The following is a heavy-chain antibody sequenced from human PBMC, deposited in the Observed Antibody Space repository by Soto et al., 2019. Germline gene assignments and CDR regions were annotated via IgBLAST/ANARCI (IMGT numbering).Heavy chain of an antibody. CDR2: ISTYNGNT. Sequence: HVQLVQSGTEVKKPGASVKVSCKVSGYTFTSYGMSWMRQAPGQGLEWMGWISTYNGNTNYAQNFQGRVSMTTDTSTSTAYMELRSLRSDDTAVYYCASRSGTYPYYFDYWGQGTLVTVSS. CDR1: GYTFTSYG. CDR3: ASRSGTYPYYFDY. D-gene: IGHD1-26*01. V-gene: IGHV1-18*01. J-gene: IGHJ4*02.